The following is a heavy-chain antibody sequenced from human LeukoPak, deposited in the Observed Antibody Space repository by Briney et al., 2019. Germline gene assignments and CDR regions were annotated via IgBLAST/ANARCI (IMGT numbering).Heavy chain of an antibody. CDR2: ISYDGSNK. CDR1: GFTFGKYG. V-gene: IGHV3-30*18. J-gene: IGHJ4*02. Sequence: GGSLRLSCAASGFTFGKYGMHWVRQAPGKVLEWVAVISYDGSNKYYADSVKGRFTISRDNSKNTLYLQMNSLRDEDTAVYYCAKVGASEWSIVLGPVEYWGQGTLVTVSS. CDR3: AKVGASEWSIVLGPVEY. D-gene: IGHD1-26*01.